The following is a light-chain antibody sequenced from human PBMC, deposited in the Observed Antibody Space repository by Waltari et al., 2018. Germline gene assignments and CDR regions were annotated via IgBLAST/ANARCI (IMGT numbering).Light chain of an antibody. J-gene: IGLJ3*02. CDR1: SSDVGGYNY. CDR2: DVS. V-gene: IGLV2-14*01. CDR3: SSYTSSSTW. Sequence: QSALPQPASVSGSPGQSITISCTGTSSDVGGYNYVSWYQQHPGKAPKLMIYDVSKRPSGVSNRVSGSKSGNTASLTISGLQAEDEADYYCSSYTSSSTWFGGGTKLTVL.